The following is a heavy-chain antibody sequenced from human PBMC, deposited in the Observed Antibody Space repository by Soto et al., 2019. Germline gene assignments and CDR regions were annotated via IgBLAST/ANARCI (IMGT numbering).Heavy chain of an antibody. CDR2: ISPYNDNT. CDR1: GFTFSTYG. Sequence: ASVKVSCKASGFTFSTYGLTWVRQAPGQGLEWLGWISPYNDNTDYAQKVQGRVTMTTETSTNTAHMELRSLRSDDTAVYYCVLGHCSGGTCYSGYYGMDVWGQGTTVTVSS. V-gene: IGHV1-18*01. J-gene: IGHJ6*02. CDR3: VLGHCSGGTCYSGYYGMDV. D-gene: IGHD2-15*01.